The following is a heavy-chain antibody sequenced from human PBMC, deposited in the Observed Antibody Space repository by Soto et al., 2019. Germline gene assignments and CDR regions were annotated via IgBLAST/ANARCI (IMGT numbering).Heavy chain of an antibody. Sequence: QVQLVQSGAEVKKSGASVMVSCKASGYTFTGYYIHWVRQAPGQGLEWMGWINPNNGGTNYVQKFQGRVTKTRDTSISTAYLELRRLTSDDTAVYYCARDLPIVGTTTWDYWGQGTLVTVSS. CDR1: GYTFTGYY. CDR3: ARDLPIVGTTTWDY. D-gene: IGHD1-26*01. J-gene: IGHJ4*02. CDR2: INPNNGGT. V-gene: IGHV1-2*02.